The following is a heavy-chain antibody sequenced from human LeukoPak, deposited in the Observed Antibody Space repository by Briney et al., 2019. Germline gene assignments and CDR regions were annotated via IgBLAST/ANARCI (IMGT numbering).Heavy chain of an antibody. J-gene: IGHJ4*02. CDR3: AREDWSGRRHRLFDY. CDR1: GYTFTSYY. Sequence: ASVKVSCKASGYTFTSYYMHWVRQAPGQGLEWMGIINPSGGSTSYAQKFQGRVTMTRDTSTSTVYMELSSLRSEDTAVYYCAREDWSGRRHRLFDYWGQGTLVTVSS. D-gene: IGHD3-10*01. V-gene: IGHV1-46*01. CDR2: INPSGGST.